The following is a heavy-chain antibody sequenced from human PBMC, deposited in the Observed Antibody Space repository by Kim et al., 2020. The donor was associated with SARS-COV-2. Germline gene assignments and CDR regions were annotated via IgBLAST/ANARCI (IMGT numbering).Heavy chain of an antibody. CDR3: AFPIFGDRDYYYGMDV. Sequence: GESLKISCKGSGYSFTSYWIGWVRQMPGKGLEWMGIIYPGDSDTRYSPSFQGQVTISADKSISTAYLQWSSLKASDTAMYYCAFPIFGDRDYYYGMDVWGQGTTVTVSS. CDR1: GYSFTSYW. V-gene: IGHV5-51*01. D-gene: IGHD3-3*01. CDR2: IYPGDSDT. J-gene: IGHJ6*02.